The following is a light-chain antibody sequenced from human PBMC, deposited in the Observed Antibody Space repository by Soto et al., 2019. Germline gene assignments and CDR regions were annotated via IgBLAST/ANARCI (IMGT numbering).Light chain of an antibody. J-gene: IGLJ3*02. V-gene: IGLV2-14*01. CDR2: DVS. CDR1: RSDVGGYNY. CDR3: SSYTSSSTWV. Sequence: QSALTQPASVSGSPGQSITIYCTGTRSDVGGYNYVSWYQQHPGKAPKLMIYDVSNRPSGVSNRFSGSKSGNTASLTISWLQAEDEADYYCSSYTSSSTWVFGGGTKLTVL.